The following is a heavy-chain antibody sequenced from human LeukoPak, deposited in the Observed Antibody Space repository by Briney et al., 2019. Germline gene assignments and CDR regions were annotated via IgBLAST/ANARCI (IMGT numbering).Heavy chain of an antibody. Sequence: ASVKVSCKASGYSFTSYYMHWVRQAPGQGLEWMGLINPSGSSTTYAQKFQGRVTMTRDMSTSTDYMELTSQTPDDTAVYYCARDNSLGDTAWWFDPWGQGTLVTVSS. V-gene: IGHV1-46*01. CDR3: ARDNSLGDTAWWFDP. CDR2: INPSGSST. J-gene: IGHJ5*02. D-gene: IGHD1-26*01. CDR1: GYSFTSYY.